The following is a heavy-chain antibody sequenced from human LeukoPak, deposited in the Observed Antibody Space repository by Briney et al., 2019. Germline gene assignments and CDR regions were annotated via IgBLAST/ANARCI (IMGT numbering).Heavy chain of an antibody. D-gene: IGHD3-3*01. Sequence: SETLSLTCAVYGDSFSDYDWSWIRQPPGKGLEWIGDINHSGRTNYNPSLKSRVTISVDTSKNQFSLKLTSVTAADTAVYYCARQFTVFGVVIIHGAFDIWGQGTFVTVSS. CDR2: INHSGRT. CDR1: GDSFSDYD. CDR3: ARQFTVFGVVIIHGAFDI. V-gene: IGHV4-34*01. J-gene: IGHJ3*02.